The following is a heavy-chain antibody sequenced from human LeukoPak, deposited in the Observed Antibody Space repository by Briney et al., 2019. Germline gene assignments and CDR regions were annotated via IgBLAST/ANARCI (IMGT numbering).Heavy chain of an antibody. CDR3: ARSLRVRGVPDYMDV. CDR1: GFTFSSYS. Sequence: GGSLRLSCAASGFTFSSYSMNWIRQAPGKGLEWVSVIHKSAITYYADTVKGRFTISRDNSKNTLYLQMNSLRAEDTAVYYCARSLRVRGVPDYMDVWGKGTTVIISS. CDR2: IHKSAIT. J-gene: IGHJ6*03. V-gene: IGHV3-53*01. D-gene: IGHD3-10*01.